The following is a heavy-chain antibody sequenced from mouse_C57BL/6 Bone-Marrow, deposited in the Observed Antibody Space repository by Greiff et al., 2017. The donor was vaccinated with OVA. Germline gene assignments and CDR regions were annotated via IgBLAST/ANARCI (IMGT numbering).Heavy chain of an antibody. J-gene: IGHJ1*03. CDR2: IYPGSGST. CDR1: GYTFTSYW. CDR3: ARLEPSYWYFDV. Sequence: QVQLQQPGAELVKPGASVKMSCKASGYTFTSYWITWVKQRPGQGLEWIEDIYPGSGSTTYNEKFKSKATLTVDTSSSTAYMQLSSLTSADSAVYYCARLEPSYWYFDVWGTGTTVTVSS. V-gene: IGHV1-55*01.